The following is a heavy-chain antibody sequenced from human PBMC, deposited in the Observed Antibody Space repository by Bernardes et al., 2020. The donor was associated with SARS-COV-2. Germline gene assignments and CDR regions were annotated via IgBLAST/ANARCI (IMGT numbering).Heavy chain of an antibody. Sequence: SETLSLTCTVSGGSVSSGSYYWSWIRQPPGKGLEWIGYIYYSGSTNYNPSLKSRVTISVDTSKNQFSLKLSSVTAADTAVYYCARADAADFWSGYALYYYYGMDVWGQGTTVTVSS. CDR1: GGSVSSGSYY. CDR3: ARADAADFWSGYALYYYYGMDV. J-gene: IGHJ6*02. CDR2: IYYSGST. D-gene: IGHD3-3*01. V-gene: IGHV4-61*01.